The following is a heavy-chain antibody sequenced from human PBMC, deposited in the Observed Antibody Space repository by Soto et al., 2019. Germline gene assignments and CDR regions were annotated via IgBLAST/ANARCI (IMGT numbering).Heavy chain of an antibody. CDR2: ISSSSYI. D-gene: IGHD3-22*01. J-gene: IGHJ3*02. CDR3: ARAKYYYDSSGYLI. V-gene: IGHV3-21*01. CDR1: GFTFSSYS. Sequence: PGGSLRLSCAASGFTFSSYSMNWVRQAPGKGLEWVSSISSSSYIYYADSVKGRFTISRDNAKNSLYLQMNSLRAEDTAAYYCARAKYYYDSSGYLIWGQGTMVTVSS.